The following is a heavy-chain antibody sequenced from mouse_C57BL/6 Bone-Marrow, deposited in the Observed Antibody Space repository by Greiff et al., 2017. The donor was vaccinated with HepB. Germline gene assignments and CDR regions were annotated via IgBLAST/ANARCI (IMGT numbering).Heavy chain of an antibody. V-gene: IGHV1-4*01. Sequence: VQLQESGAELARPGASVKMSCKASGYTFTSYTMHWVKQRPGQGLEWIGYINPSSGYTKYNQKFKDKATLTADKSSSTAYMQLSSLTSEDSAVYYCAREGRGSSYSYWYFDVWGTGTTVTVSS. CDR3: AREGRGSSYSYWYFDV. CDR1: GYTFTSYT. D-gene: IGHD1-1*01. CDR2: INPSSGYT. J-gene: IGHJ1*03.